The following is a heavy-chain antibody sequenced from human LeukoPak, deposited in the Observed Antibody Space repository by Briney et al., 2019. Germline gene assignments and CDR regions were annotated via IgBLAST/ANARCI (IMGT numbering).Heavy chain of an antibody. CDR1: GYTFTFHY. V-gene: IGHV1-2*02. J-gene: IGHJ4*02. CDR3: ARDHDYGPDY. CDR2: IKPDSGAT. D-gene: IGHD4/OR15-4a*01. Sequence: ASLKVSCKASGYTFTFHYLHWLRQATGQGLEWMGWIKPDSGATNFAQNFQGRVTMTSDTSINPAYMELRSLTSDDTAMYYCARDHDYGPDYWGQGTLVTVSA.